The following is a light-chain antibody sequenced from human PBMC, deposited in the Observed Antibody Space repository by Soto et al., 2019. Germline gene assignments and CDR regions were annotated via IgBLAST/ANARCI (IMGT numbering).Light chain of an antibody. CDR1: QGISSY. Sequence: DIQLTQSPSFLSASVGDRVPITCRASQGISSYLAWYQQKPGKAPKLLIYAASTLQSGVPSRFSGSGSGTEFTLTISSLHPEDFATYYCQQLNSYPPTFGPGTKVDIK. V-gene: IGKV1-9*01. J-gene: IGKJ3*01. CDR3: QQLNSYPPT. CDR2: AAS.